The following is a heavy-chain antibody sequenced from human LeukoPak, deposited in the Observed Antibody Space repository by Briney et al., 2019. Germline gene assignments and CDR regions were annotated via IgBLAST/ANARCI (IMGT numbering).Heavy chain of an antibody. J-gene: IGHJ6*02. D-gene: IGHD1-26*01. CDR3: ARGIGVIVGATMDYYYGMDA. CDR1: GGSISSYY. Sequence: SETLSLTCTVSGGSISSYYWSWIRQPPGKGLEWIGYIYYSGSTNYNPSLKSRVTISVDTSKNQFSLKLSSVTAADTAVYYCARGIGVIVGATMDYYYGMDAWGQGTTVTVSS. V-gene: IGHV4-59*01. CDR2: IYYSGST.